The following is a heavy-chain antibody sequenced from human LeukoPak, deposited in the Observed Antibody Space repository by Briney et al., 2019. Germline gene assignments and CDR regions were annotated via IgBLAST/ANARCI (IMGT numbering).Heavy chain of an antibody. CDR2: ISTSSSYT. Sequence: GGSLRLSCAASGFTFSDYYVSWIRQAPGKGLEWVSYISTSSSYTKYADSVKGRFTISRDNAKNSLYLQMNSLRAEDTAVYYCAREYCSSTTCYPFFDYWGQGTLVTVSS. D-gene: IGHD2-2*01. CDR3: AREYCSSTTCYPFFDY. V-gene: IGHV3-11*05. CDR1: GFTFSDYY. J-gene: IGHJ4*02.